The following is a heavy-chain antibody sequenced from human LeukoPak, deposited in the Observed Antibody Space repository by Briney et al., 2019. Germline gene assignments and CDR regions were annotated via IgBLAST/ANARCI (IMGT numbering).Heavy chain of an antibody. CDR1: GFRFSNYN. CDR2: IDVSSTTK. Sequence: GSLRLSCSASGFRFSNYNMNWVRQAPGTGLEWVSFIDVSSTTKQYADSVKGRFTISRDNAENLLFLEMDSLRAEDTAVYYCARDVASGGWDTFYWGQGTLVTVSS. J-gene: IGHJ4*02. D-gene: IGHD6-19*01. CDR3: ARDVASGGWDTFY. V-gene: IGHV3-48*01.